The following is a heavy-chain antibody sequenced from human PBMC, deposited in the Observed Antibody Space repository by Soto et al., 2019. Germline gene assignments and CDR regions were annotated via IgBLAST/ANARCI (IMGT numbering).Heavy chain of an antibody. V-gene: IGHV4-34*01. CDR1: GGSFSGYY. J-gene: IGHJ6*03. CDR3: ARAYCSGGSCYLNYYYYYMDV. CDR2: INHSGST. Sequence: QVQLQQWGAGLLKPSETLSLTCAVYGGSFSGYYWSWIRQPPGKGLEWIGEINHSGSTNYNPSLKSRVTISVDTSTNQFSLKLSSVTAADTAVYYCARAYCSGGSCYLNYYYYYMDVWGKGTTVTVSS. D-gene: IGHD2-15*01.